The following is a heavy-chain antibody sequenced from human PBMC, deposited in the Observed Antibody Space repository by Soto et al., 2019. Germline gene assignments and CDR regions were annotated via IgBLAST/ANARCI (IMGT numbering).Heavy chain of an antibody. V-gene: IGHV3-20*04. CDR3: VRGGGGGHFDY. D-gene: IGHD2-21*01. Sequence: GGSLRLSCAASGFIFDDYGMSWVRQAPGMGLEWVSGINWNAVSTDYADSVKGRFTISRDNARNSLDLQMNSLRAEDTAFYYCVRGGGGGHFDYWGPGTLVTVSS. CDR2: INWNAVST. J-gene: IGHJ4*02. CDR1: GFIFDDYG.